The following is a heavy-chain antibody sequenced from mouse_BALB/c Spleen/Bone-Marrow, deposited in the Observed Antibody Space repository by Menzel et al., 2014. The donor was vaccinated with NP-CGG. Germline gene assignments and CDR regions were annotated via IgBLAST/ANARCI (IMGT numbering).Heavy chain of an antibody. CDR2: IDPETDNT. V-gene: IGHV1-15*01. J-gene: IGHJ3*02. CDR1: GYTFTDYE. Sequence: VHLVESGAELVRPGASVTLSCKASGYTFTDYEMHWVKQTPVHGLEWIGSIDPETDNTVFNQKFKAKATLTADRYSNTASMDLRSLTSEDSAVYYCTRYGSRGYWGQGTLVTVS. CDR3: TRYGSRGY. D-gene: IGHD1-1*01.